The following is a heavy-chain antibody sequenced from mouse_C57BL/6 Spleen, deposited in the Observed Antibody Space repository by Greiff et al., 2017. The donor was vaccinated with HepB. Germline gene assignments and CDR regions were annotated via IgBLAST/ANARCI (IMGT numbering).Heavy chain of an antibody. CDR2: INYDGSST. D-gene: IGHD4-1*01. V-gene: IGHV5-16*01. Sequence: EVKLMESEGGLVQPGSSMKLSCTASGFTFSDYYMAWVRQVPEKGLEWVANINYDGSSTYYLDSLKSRFIISRDNAKNILYLQMSSLKSEDTATYYCAKITGTGYFDYWGQGTTLTVSS. CDR3: AKITGTGYFDY. J-gene: IGHJ2*01. CDR1: GFTFSDYY.